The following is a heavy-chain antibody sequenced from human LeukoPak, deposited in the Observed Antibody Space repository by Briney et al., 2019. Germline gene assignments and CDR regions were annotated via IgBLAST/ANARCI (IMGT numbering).Heavy chain of an antibody. CDR3: ASAGSTGY. CDR1: GYTLTELS. J-gene: IGHJ4*02. D-gene: IGHD3-10*01. V-gene: IGHV1-2*02. CDR2: INPNSGGT. Sequence: ASVKVSCKVSGYTLTELSMHWVRQAPGQGLEWMGWINPNSGGTNYAQKFQGRVTMTRDTSISTAYMELSRLRSDDTAVYYCASAGSTGYWGQGTLVTVSS.